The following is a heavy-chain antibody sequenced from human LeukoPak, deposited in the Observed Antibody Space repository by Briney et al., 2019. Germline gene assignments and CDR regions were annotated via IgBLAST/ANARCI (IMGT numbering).Heavy chain of an antibody. V-gene: IGHV1-69-2*01. CDR3: ATSCSSTSCDPWFDP. CDR2: VDPEDGET. Sequence: GASVKVSCKASGYTFTDYYMHWVQQAPGKGLEWMGRVDPEDGETIYAEKFQGRVTITADTSTDTAYMELSSLRSEDTAVYYCATSCSSTSCDPWFDPWGQGTLVTVSS. CDR1: GYTFTDYY. J-gene: IGHJ5*02. D-gene: IGHD2-2*01.